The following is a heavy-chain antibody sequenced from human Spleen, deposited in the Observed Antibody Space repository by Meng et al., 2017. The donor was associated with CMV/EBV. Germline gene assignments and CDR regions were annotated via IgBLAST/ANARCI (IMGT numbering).Heavy chain of an antibody. Sequence: GGSLRLSCAASGFTFDDYAMNWVRHVPGKGLEWVSSIDWDGGNTDYADSVKGRFIISRDNAKNSVYLHMNSLRAEDTAFYHCARALYSSSSSAPYYFDYWGPGTLVTVSS. J-gene: IGHJ4*02. CDR3: ARALYSSSSSAPYYFDY. V-gene: IGHV3-20*01. CDR2: IDWDGGNT. CDR1: GFTFDDYA. D-gene: IGHD6-6*01.